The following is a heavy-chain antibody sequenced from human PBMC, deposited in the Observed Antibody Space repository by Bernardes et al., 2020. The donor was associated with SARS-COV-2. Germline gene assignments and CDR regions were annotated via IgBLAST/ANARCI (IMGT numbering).Heavy chain of an antibody. CDR2: LSCSGSGT. CDR1: GFTFSSYA. D-gene: IGHD6-13*01. J-gene: IGHJ4*02. CDR3: AKTYSTSWYRHCDY. Sequence: GGFLRLSSAASGFTFSSYAMRWVRQAPGQALEWVSALSCSGSGTYHADSVKGRFTISRDNSKNTLYLQMNSLRAEDTAVYYCAKTYSTSWYRHCDYWGQGTLVTVSS. V-gene: IGHV3-23*01.